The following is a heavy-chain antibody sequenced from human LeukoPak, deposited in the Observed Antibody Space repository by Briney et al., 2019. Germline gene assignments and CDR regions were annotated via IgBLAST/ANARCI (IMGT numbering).Heavy chain of an antibody. CDR1: GGSISSYF. Sequence: SETLSLTCTVSGGSISSYFWSWIRQPPGKGLEWIGYIYYSGTTNYNPSLKSRVTISVDTSKNQFSLKLNSVTAADTAVYYCARFSVADAFDVWGQGTMVTVSS. CDR2: IYYSGTT. CDR3: ARFSVADAFDV. J-gene: IGHJ3*01. V-gene: IGHV4-59*08. D-gene: IGHD4-23*01.